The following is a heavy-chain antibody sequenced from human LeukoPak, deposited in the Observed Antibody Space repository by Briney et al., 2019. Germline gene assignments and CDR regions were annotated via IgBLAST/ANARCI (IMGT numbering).Heavy chain of an antibody. Sequence: PGGSLRLSCAASGFTFSNYDMHWVRQAPGKGLEWVAVISYDGTNKYYADSVKGRFTISRDNSKNTLHLQMNSLRAEDTAVYYCAKDDRGNEAPFDYRGQGTLVTVSS. V-gene: IGHV3-30*18. CDR2: ISYDGTNK. CDR3: AKDDRGNEAPFDY. J-gene: IGHJ4*02. CDR1: GFTFSNYD.